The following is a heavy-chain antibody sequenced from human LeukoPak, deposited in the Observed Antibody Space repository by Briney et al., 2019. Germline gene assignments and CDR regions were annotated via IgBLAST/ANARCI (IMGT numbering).Heavy chain of an antibody. CDR3: ASPSGSGALDY. D-gene: IGHD3-10*01. J-gene: IGHJ4*02. V-gene: IGHV4-30-4*01. Sequence: SETLSLTCTVSGGSISSGDYFWSWIRQPPGKGLEWIGYIYYSGSTHYNPSLRSRVIISVDTSKNQFSLKLTSVTAADTAVYYCASPSGSGALDYWGQGTLVTVSS. CDR1: GGSISSGDYF. CDR2: IYYSGST.